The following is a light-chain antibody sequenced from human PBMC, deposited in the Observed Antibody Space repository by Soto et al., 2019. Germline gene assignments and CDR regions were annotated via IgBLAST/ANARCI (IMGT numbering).Light chain of an antibody. Sequence: QTALTQPASGSGTSGQSITISCIGTNCDIGSYDLVSWYQQHPGKAPKLLIFEVTKRPSGVSNRFSGSKSGNTASLTISGLQAEDEGDYYCCSYAGNTSPYAFGPGTKVTVL. J-gene: IGLJ1*01. V-gene: IGLV2-23*02. CDR1: NCDIGSYDL. CDR2: EVT. CDR3: CSYAGNTSPYA.